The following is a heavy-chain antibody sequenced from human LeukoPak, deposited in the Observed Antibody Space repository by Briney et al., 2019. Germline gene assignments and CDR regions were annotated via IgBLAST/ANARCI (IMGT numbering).Heavy chain of an antibody. J-gene: IGHJ4*02. D-gene: IGHD6-6*01. CDR3: ANLPSRLNGIAARPGGSYYFDY. CDR1: GFTFSSSA. V-gene: IGHV3-30*04. Sequence: PGRSLRLSCAASGFTFSSSAMHWVRQAPGKGLEWVAVISYDGSNKYYADSVKGRFTISRDNSKNTLYLQMNSLRAEDTAVYYCANLPSRLNGIAARPGGSYYFDYWGQGTLVTVSS. CDR2: ISYDGSNK.